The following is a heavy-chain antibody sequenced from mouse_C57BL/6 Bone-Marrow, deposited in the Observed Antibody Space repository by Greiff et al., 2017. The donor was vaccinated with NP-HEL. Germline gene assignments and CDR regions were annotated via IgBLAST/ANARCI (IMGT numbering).Heavy chain of an antibody. J-gene: IGHJ1*03. D-gene: IGHD1-1*01. Sequence: QVQLQQSGAELARPGASVKLSCKASGYTFTSYGISWVKQRTGQGLEWIGEIYPRSGNTYYNEKFKGKATLTADKSSSTAYMELRSLTSEDSAVYFCARHGSSYVYWYFDVWGTGTTVTVSS. CDR3: ARHGSSYVYWYFDV. CDR2: IYPRSGNT. V-gene: IGHV1-81*01. CDR1: GYTFTSYG.